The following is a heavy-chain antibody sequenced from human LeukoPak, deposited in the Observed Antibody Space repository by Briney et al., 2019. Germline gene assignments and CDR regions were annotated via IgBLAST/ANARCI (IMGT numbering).Heavy chain of an antibody. J-gene: IGHJ6*02. CDR3: ASQRAKQYYYYGMDV. CDR1: GGSISSGGYY. CDR2: IYYSGST. V-gene: IGHV4-31*03. Sequence: TLSLTCTVSGGSISSGGYYWSWIHQHPGKGLEWIGYIYYSGSTYYNPSLKSRVTISVDTSKNQFSLKLSSVTAADTAVYYCASQRAKQYYYYGMDVWGQGTTVTVSS.